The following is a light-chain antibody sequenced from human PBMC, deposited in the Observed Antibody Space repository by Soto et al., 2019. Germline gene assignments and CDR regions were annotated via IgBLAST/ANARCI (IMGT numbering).Light chain of an antibody. Sequence: DIQMTQSPSTLSASVGDRVTITCRASQSISSWLAWYQQKPGKAPKLLIYKASSLESGVPSRFSGSGSGTEFTLTISSLQPDYFATYYGQQYKSLWTFGQGTKVEIK. J-gene: IGKJ1*01. CDR2: KAS. CDR1: QSISSW. V-gene: IGKV1-5*03. CDR3: QQYKSLWT.